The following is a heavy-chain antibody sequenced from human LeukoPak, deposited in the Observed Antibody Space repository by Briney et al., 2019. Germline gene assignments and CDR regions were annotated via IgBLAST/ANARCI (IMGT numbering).Heavy chain of an antibody. D-gene: IGHD2-2*01. V-gene: IGHV3-21*01. CDR1: GFTFSSYS. Sequence: MSGGSLRLSCAASGFTFSSYSMNWVRQAPGKGLGWVSSISSSSSYIYYADSVKGRFTISRDNAKNSLYLQMNSLRAEDTAVYYCARGDWLVVPAGYWGQGTLVTVSS. CDR2: ISSSSSYI. J-gene: IGHJ4*02. CDR3: ARGDWLVVPAGY.